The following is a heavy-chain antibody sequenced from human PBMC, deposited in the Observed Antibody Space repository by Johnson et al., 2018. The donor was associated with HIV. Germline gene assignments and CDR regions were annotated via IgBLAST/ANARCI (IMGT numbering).Heavy chain of an antibody. CDR3: ARDLSPFLVNSSRAFDI. D-gene: IGHD6-13*01. J-gene: IGHJ3*02. V-gene: IGHV3-7*01. CDR1: GFTFSSYW. Sequence: MLLVESGGGVVRPGGSLRLSCAASGFTFSSYWMSWVRQAPGKGLEWVANIKQDGSEKYYVDSVKGRFTISRDNAKNSLYLQMNSLRAGDTAVYYCARDLSPFLVNSSRAFDIWGQGTMVTVSS. CDR2: IKQDGSEK.